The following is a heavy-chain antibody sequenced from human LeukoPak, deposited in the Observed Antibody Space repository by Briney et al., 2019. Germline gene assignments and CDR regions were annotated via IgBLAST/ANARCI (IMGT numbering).Heavy chain of an antibody. Sequence: SETLSLTCTVSGGSINYYYWCWIRQPPGKGLEWIGYIYYSGSANYNPSLKSRVSISVDTSKNHFSLKLSSVTAADTAVYYCARATQGAFDIWGQGTMVTVSS. CDR3: ARATQGAFDI. CDR2: IYYSGSA. CDR1: GGSINYYY. V-gene: IGHV4-59*01. J-gene: IGHJ3*02.